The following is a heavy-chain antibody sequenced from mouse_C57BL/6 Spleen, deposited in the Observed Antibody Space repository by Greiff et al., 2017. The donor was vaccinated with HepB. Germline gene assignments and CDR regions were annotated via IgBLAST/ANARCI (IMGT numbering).Heavy chain of an antibody. D-gene: IGHD2-2*01. CDR3: TRDTGSSTMVTTRYAMDY. J-gene: IGHJ4*01. Sequence: EVKLMESGEGLVKPGGSLKLSCAASGFTFSSYAMSWVRQTPEKRLEWVAYISSGGDYIYYADTVKGRFTISRDNARNTLYLQMSSLKSEDTAMYYCTRDTGSSTMVTTRYAMDYWGQGTSVTVSS. V-gene: IGHV5-9-1*02. CDR1: GFTFSSYA. CDR2: ISSGGDYI.